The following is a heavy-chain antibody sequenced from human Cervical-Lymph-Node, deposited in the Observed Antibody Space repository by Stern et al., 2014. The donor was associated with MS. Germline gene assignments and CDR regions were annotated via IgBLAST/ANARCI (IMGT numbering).Heavy chain of an antibody. V-gene: IGHV4-59*01. CDR3: ARAKGRFDGDYVMFDY. Sequence: QLQLQESGPGLVKLSETLSLTCTVSGGSISGYYCIWIRQPPGKGLEWIGYIYYSGSTNYNPSLKSRASISVDTSKNQFSLKLSSVTPADTAVYYCARAKGRFDGDYVMFDYWGQGTLVTVSS. CDR1: GGSISGYY. D-gene: IGHD4-17*01. J-gene: IGHJ4*02. CDR2: IYYSGST.